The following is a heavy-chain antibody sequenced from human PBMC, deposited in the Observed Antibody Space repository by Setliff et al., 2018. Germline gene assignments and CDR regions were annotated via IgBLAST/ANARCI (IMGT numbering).Heavy chain of an antibody. CDR3: MRQRNVAMIVEADY. CDR2: INPRDSDT. Sequence: PGESLKISCKGSGYIFTNYWIAWVRQMPGKGLEWMGIINPRDSDTRYSPSFQGQVTISADKSISTAYLQWGSLKASDTAIYYCMRQRNVAMIVEADYWGQGTLVTVSS. CDR1: GYIFTNYW. D-gene: IGHD3-22*01. J-gene: IGHJ4*02. V-gene: IGHV5-51*01.